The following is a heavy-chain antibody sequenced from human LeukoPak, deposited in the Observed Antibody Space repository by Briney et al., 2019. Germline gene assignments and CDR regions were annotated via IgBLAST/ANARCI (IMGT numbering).Heavy chain of an antibody. J-gene: IGHJ4*02. D-gene: IGHD4-17*01. CDR1: GFTFSSYS. CDR3: ARDHGDYVIDY. Sequence: GGSLRLSCAASGFTFSSYSMNWVRQAPGKGLEWASYISSSSGSIYYADSVKGRFTISRDNAKNSLYLQMNSLRAEDTAVYYCARDHGDYVIDYWGQGTLVTVSS. CDR2: ISSSSGSI. V-gene: IGHV3-21*05.